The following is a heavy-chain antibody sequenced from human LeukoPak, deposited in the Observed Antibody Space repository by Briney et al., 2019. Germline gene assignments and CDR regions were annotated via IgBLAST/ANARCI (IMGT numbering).Heavy chain of an antibody. CDR1: GFTSFSNYW. CDR3: SRDRNYQLSPP. V-gene: IGHV3-74*01. D-gene: IGHD2-2*01. J-gene: IGHJ4*02. CDR2: IKGDGSGT. Sequence: GGSLRLSCAASGFTSFSNYWIHWVRPAPGKGLVWVSRIKGDGSGTIYADSVKGRFTISRDNARNTVYLQMNSLRVEDTAVYYCSRDRNYQLSPPWGQGTLVTVS.